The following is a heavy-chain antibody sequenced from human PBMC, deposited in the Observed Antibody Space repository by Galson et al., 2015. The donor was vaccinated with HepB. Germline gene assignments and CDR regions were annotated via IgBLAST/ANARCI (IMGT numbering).Heavy chain of an antibody. D-gene: IGHD5-24*01. CDR3: ATDNYGSGHYYYMNV. CDR1: GFTFSSYA. J-gene: IGHJ6*03. Sequence: SLRLSCAASGFTFSSYAMHWVRQAPGKGLEWVAVISYDGSNKYYADSVKGRFTISRDNSKNTLYLQMNSLRAEDTAVYSCATDNYGSGHYYYMNVWGKGTTVTVSS. CDR2: ISYDGSNK. V-gene: IGHV3-30-3*01.